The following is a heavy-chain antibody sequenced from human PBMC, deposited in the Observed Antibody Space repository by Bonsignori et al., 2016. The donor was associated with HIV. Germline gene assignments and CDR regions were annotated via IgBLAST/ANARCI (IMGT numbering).Heavy chain of an antibody. CDR1: GFIIIDYW. CDR3: STKLEA. D-gene: IGHD1-1*01. Sequence: ESLKISCAASGFIIIDYWMDWVRQAPGKGLEWVANINPDGTEKHYVDSVKGRFTISRDNAKNSVSLQVNSLRAEDTAVYYCSTKLEAWGQGTLVTVSS. J-gene: IGHJ5*02. V-gene: IGHV3-7*01. CDR2: INPDGTEK.